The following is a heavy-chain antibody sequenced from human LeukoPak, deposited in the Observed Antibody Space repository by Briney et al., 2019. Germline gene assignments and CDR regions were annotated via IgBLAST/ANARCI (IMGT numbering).Heavy chain of an antibody. J-gene: IGHJ4*02. Sequence: GSLRLSCAASGFTFSSYAMSWIRQPPGKGLEWIGSIYYSGSTYYNPSLKSRVTISVDTSKNQFSLKLSSVTAADTAVYYCARIGSGWLRSDYWGQGTLVTVSS. CDR3: ARIGSGWLRSDY. CDR2: IYYSGST. D-gene: IGHD6-19*01. CDR1: GFTFSSYA. V-gene: IGHV4-39*01.